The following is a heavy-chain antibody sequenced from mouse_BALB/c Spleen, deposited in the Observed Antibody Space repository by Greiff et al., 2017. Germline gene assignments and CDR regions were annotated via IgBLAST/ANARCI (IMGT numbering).Heavy chain of an antibody. J-gene: IGHJ4*01. V-gene: IGHV1-7*01. D-gene: IGHD2-4*01. Sequence: QVQLQQSGAELAKPGASVKMSCKASGYTFTSYWMHWVKQRPGQGLEWIGYINPSTGYTEYNQKFKDKATLTADKSSSTAYMQLSSLTSEDSAVYYCARREHMITTREYAMDYWGQGTSVTVSS. CDR3: ARREHMITTREYAMDY. CDR2: INPSTGYT. CDR1: GYTFTSYW.